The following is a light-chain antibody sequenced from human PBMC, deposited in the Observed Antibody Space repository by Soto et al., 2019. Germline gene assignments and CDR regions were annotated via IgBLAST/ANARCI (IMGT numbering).Light chain of an antibody. Sequence: DIQMTQSPSSLSASVGDRVTITCRASQNIADYLNWYQHKPGKAPAVLIFAASSLPDGVPSRFSGSGSGTHFTLTISSLQPEDFVTYYCQQSDTSPWTFGQGTKVEVK. CDR3: QQSDTSPWT. CDR2: AAS. CDR1: QNIADY. J-gene: IGKJ1*01. V-gene: IGKV1-39*01.